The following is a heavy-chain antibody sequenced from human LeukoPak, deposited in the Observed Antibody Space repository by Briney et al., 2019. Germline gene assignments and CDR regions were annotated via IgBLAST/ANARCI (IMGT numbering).Heavy chain of an antibody. V-gene: IGHV1-46*01. CDR2: INPSGGST. Sequence: ASVKVSCKASGYTFTSYYMHWVRQAPGQGLEWMGIINPSGGSTSYAQKFQGRVTMTRDTSTSTVYMELSSLRPEDTAVYYCARVGIAVAGTYYYYYGMDVWGQGTTVTVSS. CDR1: GYTFTSYY. J-gene: IGHJ6*02. D-gene: IGHD6-19*01. CDR3: ARVGIAVAGTYYYYYGMDV.